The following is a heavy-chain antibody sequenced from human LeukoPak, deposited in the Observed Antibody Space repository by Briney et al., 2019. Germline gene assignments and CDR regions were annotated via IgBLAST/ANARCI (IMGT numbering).Heavy chain of an antibody. CDR2: IYYSGST. V-gene: IGHV4-59*01. Sequence: SETPSLTCTVSGGSISSYYWSWIRQPPGKGLEWIGYIYYSGSTNYNPSLKSRVTISVDTSKNQFSLKLSSVTAADTAVYYCASTYYYGSGSMGYFDYWGQGTLVTVSS. J-gene: IGHJ4*02. CDR1: GGSISSYY. D-gene: IGHD3-10*01. CDR3: ASTYYYGSGSMGYFDY.